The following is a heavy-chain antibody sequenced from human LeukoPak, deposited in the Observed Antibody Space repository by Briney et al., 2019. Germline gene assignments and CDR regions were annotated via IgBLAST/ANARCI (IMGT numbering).Heavy chain of an antibody. Sequence: KTSETLSLTCTVSGGSLSSYYWSWIRQPPGKGLEWIGYIYYSGSTNSNPSLKSRVTMSVDTSKKQFSLKLSSVTAADTAVYYCARGRHRNGFSLFNDFDAWGQGTLVTVSS. CDR2: IYYSGST. D-gene: IGHD3-3*01. V-gene: IGHV4-59*01. CDR3: ARGRHRNGFSLFNDFDA. J-gene: IGHJ4*02. CDR1: GGSLSSYY.